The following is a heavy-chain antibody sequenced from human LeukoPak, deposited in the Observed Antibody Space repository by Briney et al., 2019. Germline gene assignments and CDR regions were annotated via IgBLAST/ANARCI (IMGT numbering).Heavy chain of an antibody. CDR1: GGSISSGSYY. CDR3: ARDRFSSSLDY. D-gene: IGHD6-6*01. V-gene: IGHV4-61*02. J-gene: IGHJ4*02. CDR2: IYTSGST. Sequence: PSETLSLTCTVSGGSISSGSYYWSWIRQPAGKGLEWIGRIYTSGSTNYNPSLKSRVTISVDTSKDQFSLKLSSVTAADTAVYYCARDRFSSSLDYWGQGTLVTVSS.